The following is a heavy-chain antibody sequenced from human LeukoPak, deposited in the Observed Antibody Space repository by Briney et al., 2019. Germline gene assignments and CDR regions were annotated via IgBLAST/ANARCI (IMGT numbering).Heavy chain of an antibody. V-gene: IGHV5-51*01. CDR3: ARPRIAAAGNVYYMDV. Sequence: GESLKISCQGSGYRFTNYWIGWVRQMPGKGLEWMGIIYPDDSDTRYSPSFQGQVTISADKSISTAYLQWSSLKASDTAMYYCARPRIAAAGNVYYMDVWGKGTTVTVSS. D-gene: IGHD6-13*01. CDR1: GYRFTNYW. CDR2: IYPDDSDT. J-gene: IGHJ6*03.